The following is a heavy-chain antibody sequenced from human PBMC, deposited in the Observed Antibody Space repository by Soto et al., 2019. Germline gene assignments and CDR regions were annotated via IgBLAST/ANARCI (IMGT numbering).Heavy chain of an antibody. Sequence: SETLSLTCTVSGGSISSYYWNWIRQPPGKGLEWIGYIYDSGSTNYNPSLKSRVTISVDTSKNQFSLKLSSVTAADTAVYYCARSGDGYNGGYWGQGTLVTVSS. V-gene: IGHV4-59*01. D-gene: IGHD2-8*01. CDR2: IYDSGST. J-gene: IGHJ4*02. CDR3: ARSGDGYNGGY. CDR1: GGSISSYY.